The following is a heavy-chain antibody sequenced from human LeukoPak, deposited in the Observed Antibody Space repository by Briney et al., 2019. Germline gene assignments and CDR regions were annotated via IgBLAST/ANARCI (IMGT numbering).Heavy chain of an antibody. D-gene: IGHD2-2*01. Sequence: GGSLRLSCAASGFTFSNAWMSWVRQAPGKGLEGVGRIKSKTDGGTTDYAAPVDGRFTISRDDSKNTLYLQMNSLKTEDTAVYYCTTDLCSTSCYSPYYYYGMDVWGQGTTVTVSS. CDR3: TTDLCSTSCYSPYYYYGMDV. J-gene: IGHJ6*02. V-gene: IGHV3-15*01. CDR1: GFTFSNAW. CDR2: IKSKTDGGTT.